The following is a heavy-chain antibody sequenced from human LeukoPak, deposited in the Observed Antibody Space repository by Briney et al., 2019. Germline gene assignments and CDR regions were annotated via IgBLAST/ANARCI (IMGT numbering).Heavy chain of an antibody. Sequence: GGSLRLSCAASGFTFSSYDMHWVRQAPGKGLEWVAVIWYDGSNKYYADSVKGRFTISRDNSKNTLYLQMNSLTAEDTAVYYCARTSHDYVDSLDCWGQGTLVTVSS. CDR2: IWYDGSNK. CDR1: GFTFSSYD. J-gene: IGHJ4*02. CDR3: ARTSHDYVDSLDC. D-gene: IGHD4-17*01. V-gene: IGHV3-33*01.